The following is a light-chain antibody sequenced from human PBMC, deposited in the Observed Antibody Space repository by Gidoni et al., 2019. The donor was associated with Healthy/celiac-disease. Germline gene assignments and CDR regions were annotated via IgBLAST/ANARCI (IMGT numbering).Light chain of an antibody. J-gene: IGKJ5*01. Sequence: DIKITQSPSSLSASVGDRVTITCRASQSSSSYLNWYQQKPGKAPKLLIYAASSLQSGVPSRLSGSGSGTDFTLTISSLQPEDFATYYCQQSYSTLITFGQGTRLEIK. CDR2: AAS. V-gene: IGKV1-39*01. CDR3: QQSYSTLIT. CDR1: QSSSSY.